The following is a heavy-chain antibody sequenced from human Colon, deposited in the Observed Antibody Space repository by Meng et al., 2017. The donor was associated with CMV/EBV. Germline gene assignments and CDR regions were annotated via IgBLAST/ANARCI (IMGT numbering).Heavy chain of an antibody. CDR2: IRADDGRT. Sequence: GGSLRLSCAASGFIFSAYHMNWVRQAPGKGLEWVSGIRADDGRTFYAASVRGRFTISRDNSKNTLYLQMHSLRVEDTALYYCAKATDFASWGQGTQVTVSS. J-gene: IGHJ4*02. CDR1: GFIFSAYH. CDR3: AKATDFAS. D-gene: IGHD2-21*01. V-gene: IGHV3-23*01.